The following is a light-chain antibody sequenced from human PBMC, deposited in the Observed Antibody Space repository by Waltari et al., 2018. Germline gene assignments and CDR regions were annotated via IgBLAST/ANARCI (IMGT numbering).Light chain of an antibody. Sequence: EIVMTQSPATLSVSPGDRATLSCRARQSVSSALAWYQRKPGQAPRLLIYGASTRATGIPARFSGSGSGTEFTLTISGVQSEDFAVYYCHQYNNWPRTFGQGTKVEIK. CDR3: HQYNNWPRT. J-gene: IGKJ1*01. V-gene: IGKV3-15*01. CDR1: QSVSSA. CDR2: GAS.